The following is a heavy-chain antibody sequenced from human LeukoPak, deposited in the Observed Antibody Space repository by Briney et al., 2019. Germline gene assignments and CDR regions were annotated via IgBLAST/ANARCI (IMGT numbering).Heavy chain of an antibody. J-gene: IGHJ6*02. D-gene: IGHD1-7*01. V-gene: IGHV1-8*01. CDR3: ARGITGTTKFYYYYGMDV. Sequence: ASVKVSCKASGYTFTSYDINWVRQATGQGLEWMGWMNPNSGNTGYAQKFQGRVTMTRNTSISTAYMELSSLRSEDTAVYYCARGITGTTKFYYYYGMDVWGQGTLVTVSS. CDR2: MNPNSGNT. CDR1: GYTFTSYD.